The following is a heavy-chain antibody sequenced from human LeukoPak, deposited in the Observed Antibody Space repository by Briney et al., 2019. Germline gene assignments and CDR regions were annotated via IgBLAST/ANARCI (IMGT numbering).Heavy chain of an antibody. CDR3: ARKYSSIFGGYYFDY. Sequence: SETLSLTCAVYGGSFSGYYWSWIRQPPGKGLDWIGEINHSGSTNYNPSLKSRVTISVDTSKNQFSLKLSSVTAADTAVYYCARKYSSIFGGYYFDYWGQGTLVTVSS. CDR1: GGSFSGYY. J-gene: IGHJ4*02. V-gene: IGHV4-34*01. CDR2: INHSGST. D-gene: IGHD6-13*01.